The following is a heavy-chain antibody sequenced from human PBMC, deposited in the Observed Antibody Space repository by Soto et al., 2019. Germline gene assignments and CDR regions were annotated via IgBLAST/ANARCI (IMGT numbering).Heavy chain of an antibody. CDR1: GGSIFSSY. J-gene: IGHJ5*02. D-gene: IGHD3-10*01. V-gene: IGHV4-59*01. CDR3: ARGGASSKRLDR. CDR2: VYYSGST. Sequence: SETLSLTCTVSGGSIFSSYWTWIRQPPGKGLEWIGNVYYSGSTNYNPSLKSRITISVDTSKNQFSLNLSSVTASDTAVYYWARGGASSKRLDRWGQGALVTVSA.